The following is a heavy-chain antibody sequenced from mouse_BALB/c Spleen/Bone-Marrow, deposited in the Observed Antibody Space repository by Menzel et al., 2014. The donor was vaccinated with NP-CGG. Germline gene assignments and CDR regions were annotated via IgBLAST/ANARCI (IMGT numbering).Heavy chain of an antibody. J-gene: IGHJ2*01. V-gene: IGHV5-12-2*01. D-gene: IGHD4-1*01. CDR2: ISNGGGNT. CDR3: ARHETGSGQYFDY. Sequence: EVKLVDSGGDLVQPGGSLKLSCAASGLTFSNYNISWVRQTPEKRLERVAYISNGGGNTYYPDTVKGRFTISRDNAKNTLYLQMTSLKSEDTAIYYCARHETGSGQYFDYWGQGTTLTVSS. CDR1: GLTFSNYN.